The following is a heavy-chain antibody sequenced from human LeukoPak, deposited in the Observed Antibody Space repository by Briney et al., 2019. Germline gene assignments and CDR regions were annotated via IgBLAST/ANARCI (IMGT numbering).Heavy chain of an antibody. CDR1: GFTFSNYG. D-gene: IGHD6-19*01. CDR2: ISGSGSST. J-gene: IGHJ5*02. V-gene: IGHV3-23*01. CDR3: AKLYTSAWYEEPLDP. Sequence: GGSLRLSCAASGFTFSNYGMSWVRQAPGKGLEWVSTISGSGSSTNSADSLQGRFTISRDNSKNTLYLQMNSLRAADTAIYCCAKLYTSAWYEEPLDPWGGGILVTVSS.